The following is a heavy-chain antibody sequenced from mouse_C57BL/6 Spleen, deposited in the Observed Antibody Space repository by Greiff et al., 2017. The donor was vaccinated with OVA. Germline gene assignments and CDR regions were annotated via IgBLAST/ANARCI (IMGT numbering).Heavy chain of an antibody. CDR2: INPGSGGT. CDR3: ARSLDGYGFAY. V-gene: IGHV1-54*01. CDR1: GYAFTNYL. J-gene: IGHJ3*01. D-gene: IGHD2-2*01. Sequence: VQLQQSGAELVRPGTSVKVSCKASGYAFTNYLIEWVKQRPGQGLEWIGVINPGSGGTNYNEKFKGKATLTADKSSSTAYMQLSSLTSEDSAVYFCARSLDGYGFAYWGQGTLVTVSA.